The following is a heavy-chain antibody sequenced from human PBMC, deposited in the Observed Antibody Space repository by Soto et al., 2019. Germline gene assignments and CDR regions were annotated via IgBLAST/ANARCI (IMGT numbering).Heavy chain of an antibody. Sequence: QVQLVQSGAEVKKPGSSVKVSCKASGGTFSSYAISWVRQAPGQGLEWMGGLIPIFGTANYAQKFQGRVTITADESTSTAYMELSSLRSEDTAVYYCARTAPYCSSTSCYARTYYYYGMDVCGQGTTVTVSS. CDR3: ARTAPYCSSTSCYARTYYYYGMDV. D-gene: IGHD2-2*01. J-gene: IGHJ6*02. CDR1: GGTFSSYA. CDR2: LIPIFGTA. V-gene: IGHV1-69*01.